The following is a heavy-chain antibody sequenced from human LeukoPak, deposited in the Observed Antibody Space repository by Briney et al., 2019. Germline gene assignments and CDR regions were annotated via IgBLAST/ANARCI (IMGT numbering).Heavy chain of an antibody. D-gene: IGHD1-26*01. CDR1: GFTFSSYA. Sequence: PGGSLRLSCAASGFTFSSYAMSRVRQAPGKGLEWVSAISGSGGSTYYADSVKGRFTISRDNSKNTLYLQMNSLRAEDTAVYYCAKDSPYSGSYYPYGFDYWGQGTLVTVSS. J-gene: IGHJ4*02. V-gene: IGHV3-23*01. CDR3: AKDSPYSGSYYPYGFDY. CDR2: ISGSGGST.